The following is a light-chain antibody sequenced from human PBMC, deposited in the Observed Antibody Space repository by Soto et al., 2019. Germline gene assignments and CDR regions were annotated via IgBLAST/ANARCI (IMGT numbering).Light chain of an antibody. V-gene: IGKV1-39*01. Sequence: IQMTQSPSSLSASVGDTVTITCRASQTIDRNLNWFQQKSGQAPKLLMNAASTLPSGVPSRFSASGSGTDFPLTISSLQTEDYATYYRQQSYNAPFTFGPGTKVDIK. CDR3: QQSYNAPFT. CDR2: AAS. J-gene: IGKJ3*01. CDR1: QTIDRN.